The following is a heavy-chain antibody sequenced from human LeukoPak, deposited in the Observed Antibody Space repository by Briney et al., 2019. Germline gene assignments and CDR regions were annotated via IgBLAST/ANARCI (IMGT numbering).Heavy chain of an antibody. Sequence: SETLSLTCTVSGGSISSYYWSWIRQPPGKGLEWIWYIYTSGSTNYNPSLKSRVTISVDTSKNQFSLKLSSVTAADTAVYYCARQKVEKQFDPWGQGTLVTVSP. CDR2: IYTSGST. J-gene: IGHJ5*02. V-gene: IGHV4-4*09. CDR1: GGSISSYY. D-gene: IGHD2-15*01. CDR3: ARQKVEKQFDP.